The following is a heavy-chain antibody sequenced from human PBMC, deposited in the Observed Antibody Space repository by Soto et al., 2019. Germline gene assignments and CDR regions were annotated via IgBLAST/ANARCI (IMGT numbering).Heavy chain of an antibody. V-gene: IGHV4-39*01. CDR1: GGSISSSSYY. J-gene: IGHJ3*02. CDR2: IYYSGST. CDR3: ARNYGSGRKGAFDI. D-gene: IGHD3-10*01. Sequence: QLQLQESGPGLVKPSETLSLTCTVSGGSISSSSYYWGWIRQPPGKGLEWIGGIYYSGSTYYNPSLKSRVTISVDTSKNQFSLKLSSVTAADTAVYYCARNYGSGRKGAFDIWGQGTMVTVSS.